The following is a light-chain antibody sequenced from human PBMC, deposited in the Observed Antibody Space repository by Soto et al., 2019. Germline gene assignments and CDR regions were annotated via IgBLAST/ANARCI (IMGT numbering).Light chain of an antibody. J-gene: IGKJ3*01. CDR3: QKYNSAPFT. Sequence: DSQMTQSPSSLSASVGDRVTITCRASQDISNFLVWFQQKPGKDPNLLIYGSSTLQSGVPTRFSGSESGTDFTITISILKPEDVATYFCQKYNSAPFTFGPRTTVEIK. CDR1: QDISNF. CDR2: GSS. V-gene: IGKV1-27*01.